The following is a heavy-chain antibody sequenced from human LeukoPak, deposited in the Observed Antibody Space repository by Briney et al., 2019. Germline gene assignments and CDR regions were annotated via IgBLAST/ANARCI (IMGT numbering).Heavy chain of an antibody. D-gene: IGHD3-16*01. J-gene: IGHJ6*03. V-gene: IGHV4-4*07. CDR3: ARDGFGGYSYYMDV. CDR1: GASISNNY. Sequence: SETLSLTCSVSGASISNNYWSWIRQPAGRGLEWIGRIYSSGTTNYKSSLSSRVTMSIDTSKNQFSLKLSSVTAADTAVYSCARDGFGGYSYYMDVWGKGTTVTVSS. CDR2: IYSSGTT.